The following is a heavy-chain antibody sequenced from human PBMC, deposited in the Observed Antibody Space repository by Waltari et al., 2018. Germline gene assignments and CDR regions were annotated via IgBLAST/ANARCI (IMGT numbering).Heavy chain of an antibody. D-gene: IGHD3-3*01. Sequence: QVTLKESGPVLVKPTETLTLTCTVSGFSLSNARMGVSWIRQPPGKALEWIAHIFSNDEKSYSTSLKSRLTIATDTAKSQVVLTMTNMDPVDTATYYCARHYTPPDAFDIWGQGTMVTVSS. CDR2: IFSNDEK. V-gene: IGHV2-26*01. CDR3: ARHYTPPDAFDI. CDR1: GFSLSNARMG. J-gene: IGHJ3*02.